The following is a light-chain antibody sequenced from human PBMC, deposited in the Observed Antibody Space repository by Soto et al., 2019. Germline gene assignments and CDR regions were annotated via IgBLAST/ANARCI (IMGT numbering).Light chain of an antibody. CDR3: SSYTSSRSYV. CDR1: SSDVGGYNY. CDR2: DVS. V-gene: IGLV2-14*01. J-gene: IGLJ1*01. Sequence: QSVLTQLASVSGSPGQSITISCTGTSSDVGGYNYVSWYQQHPGKAPKRMIYDVSNRPSGVSNRFSGSKSGNTASLTISGLQVEDEDDYYCSSYTSSRSYVFGSGTEVTV.